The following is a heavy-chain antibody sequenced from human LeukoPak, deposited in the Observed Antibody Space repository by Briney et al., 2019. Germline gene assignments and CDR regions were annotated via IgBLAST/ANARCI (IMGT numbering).Heavy chain of an antibody. CDR2: ISSSSSYI. V-gene: IGHV3-21*01. D-gene: IGHD5-24*01. CDR1: GFTFSSYS. CDR3: ARDRRDGYNSHDAFDI. Sequence: GGSLRLSCAASGFTFSSYSMNWVRQAPGKGLEWVSSISSSSSYIYYADSVKGRFTISRDNAKNSLYLQMNSLRAEDTAVYYCARDRRDGYNSHDAFDIWGQGTMVTVSS. J-gene: IGHJ3*02.